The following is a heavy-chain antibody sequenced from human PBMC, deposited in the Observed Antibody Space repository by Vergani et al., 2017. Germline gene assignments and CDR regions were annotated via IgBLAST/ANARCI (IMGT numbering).Heavy chain of an antibody. J-gene: IGHJ6*02. V-gene: IGHV1-69*01. CDR1: GGTFSSYA. Sequence: QVQLVQSGAEVKKPGSSVKVSCKASGGTFSSYAISWVRQAPGQGLEWMGGIIPIFGTANYAQKFQGRVTITADESTSTAYMELSSLRSDDTAVYYCARVPSGAVAGKDYYYYGMDVWGQGTTVTVSS. D-gene: IGHD6-19*01. CDR3: ARVPSGAVAGKDYYYYGMDV. CDR2: IIPIFGTA.